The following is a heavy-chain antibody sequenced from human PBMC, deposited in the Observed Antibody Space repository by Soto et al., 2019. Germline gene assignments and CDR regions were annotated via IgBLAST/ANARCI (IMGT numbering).Heavy chain of an antibody. CDR1: GFRLSDYG. CDR2: IWYDGSNK. J-gene: IGHJ4*02. V-gene: IGHV3-33*01. D-gene: IGHD6-13*01. Sequence: QVQLVQSGGGVVQPGRSLRLSCAVSGFRLSDYGMHWVRQAPGKVLEWVAVIWYDGSNKYYADSVKGRFTISRDNAQNMLYLQMNSLRAEDTAVYFCASERGSYYCDYWGQGTLVTVSS. CDR3: ASERGSYYCDY.